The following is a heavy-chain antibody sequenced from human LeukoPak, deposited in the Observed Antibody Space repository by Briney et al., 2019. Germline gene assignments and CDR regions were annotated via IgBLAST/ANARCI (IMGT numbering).Heavy chain of an antibody. CDR3: ASLGTLRS. D-gene: IGHD7-27*01. Sequence: SETLSLTCTVSGGSISSYYWSWIRQPPGKGLGWIGSISYSGTNYNNPSLKSRVSISIDTSKNQFSVKLTSVTAADTAMYYCASLGTLRSWGQGTLVTVSS. J-gene: IGHJ5*02. CDR2: ISYSGTN. CDR1: GGSISSYY. V-gene: IGHV4-59*05.